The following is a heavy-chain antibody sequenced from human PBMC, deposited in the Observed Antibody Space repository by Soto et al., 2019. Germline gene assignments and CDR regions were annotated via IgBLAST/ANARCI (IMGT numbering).Heavy chain of an antibody. V-gene: IGHV3-33*06. CDR3: AKDGGGGYSSSSRHDY. CDR1: GFTFSSYG. J-gene: IGHJ4*02. Sequence: QVQLVESGGGVVQPGRSLRLSCAASGFTFSSYGMHWVRQAPGKGLEWVAVIWYDGSNKYYADSVKGRFTISRDNSKNTLYLQMNSLGAEDTAVYYCAKDGGGGYSSSSRHDYWGQGTLVTVSS. CDR2: IWYDGSNK. D-gene: IGHD6-6*01.